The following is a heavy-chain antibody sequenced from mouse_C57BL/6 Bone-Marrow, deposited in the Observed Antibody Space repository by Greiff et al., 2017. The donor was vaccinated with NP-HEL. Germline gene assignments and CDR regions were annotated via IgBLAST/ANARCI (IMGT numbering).Heavy chain of an antibody. Sequence: EVKVVESGGGLVKPGGSLKLSCAASGFTFSDYGMHWVRQAPEKGLEWVAYISSGSSTIYYADTVKGRFTIARDNAKNTLFLQMTSLRSEDTAMYYCARGRMDDWGQGTSVTVSS. CDR2: ISSGSSTI. V-gene: IGHV5-17*01. CDR3: ARGRMDD. CDR1: GFTFSDYG. J-gene: IGHJ4*01.